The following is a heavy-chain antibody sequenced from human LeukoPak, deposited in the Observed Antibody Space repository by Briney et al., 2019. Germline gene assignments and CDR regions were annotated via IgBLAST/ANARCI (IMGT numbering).Heavy chain of an antibody. J-gene: IGHJ5*02. Sequence: PSETLSLTCAVYGGSFSGYYWSWIRQPPGKGLEWIGEINHSGSTNYNPSLKSRVTISVDTSKNQFSLKLSSVTAADTAVYYCARSYASPRNWFDPWGQGTLVTVSS. V-gene: IGHV4-34*01. CDR1: GGSFSGYY. D-gene: IGHD3-16*01. CDR3: ARSYASPRNWFDP. CDR2: INHSGST.